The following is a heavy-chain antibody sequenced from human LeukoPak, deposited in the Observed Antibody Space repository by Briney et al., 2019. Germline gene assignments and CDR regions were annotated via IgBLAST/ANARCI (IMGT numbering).Heavy chain of an antibody. CDR3: ARGPQWLRFSCGFDY. D-gene: IGHD5-12*01. CDR1: SGSFSGYY. V-gene: IGHV4-34*01. Sequence: SETLSLTCAVYSGSFSGYYWSWIRQPPGKGLEWIGEINHSGSTNYNPSLKSRVTISVDTSKNQFSLKLSSVTAADTAVYYCARGPQWLRFSCGFDYWGQGTLVTVSS. CDR2: INHSGST. J-gene: IGHJ4*02.